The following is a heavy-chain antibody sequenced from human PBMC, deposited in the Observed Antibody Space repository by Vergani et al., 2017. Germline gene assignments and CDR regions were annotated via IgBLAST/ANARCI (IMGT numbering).Heavy chain of an antibody. J-gene: IGHJ4*02. CDR2: IYYSGST. CDR1: GGSISSYY. V-gene: IGHV4-59*01. Sequence: QVQLQESGPGLVKPSETLSLTCTVSGGSISSYYWSWIRQPPGKGLEWIGYIYYSGSTNYNPSLKSRVTISVDTSKNQFSLKLSSVTAADTAVYYCARGTRDGYNYVPDYWGQGTLVTVS. D-gene: IGHD5-24*01. CDR3: ARGTRDGYNYVPDY.